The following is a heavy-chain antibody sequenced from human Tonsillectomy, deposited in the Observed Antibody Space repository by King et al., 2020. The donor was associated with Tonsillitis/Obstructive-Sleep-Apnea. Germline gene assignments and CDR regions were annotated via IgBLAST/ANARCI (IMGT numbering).Heavy chain of an antibody. CDR1: GYTFTSYA. CDR2: INTNTGNP. J-gene: IGHJ6*03. D-gene: IGHD4-11*01. Sequence: VQLVESGSELKKPGASVKVSCKASGYTFTSYAMNWVRQAPGQGLEWMGWINTNTGNPSYAQGFTGRFVFSLDTSVSTAYLQISSLKAEDTAVYYCAGEVYSTYDDYYYMDVWGKGTTVTVSS. V-gene: IGHV7-4-1*02. CDR3: AGEVYSTYDDYYYMDV.